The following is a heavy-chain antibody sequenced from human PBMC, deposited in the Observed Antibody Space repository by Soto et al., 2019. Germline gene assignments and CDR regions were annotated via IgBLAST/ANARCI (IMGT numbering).Heavy chain of an antibody. V-gene: IGHV3-30*18. CDR1: GFTFSSYG. CDR3: AKDYSSSWEASSVSVPINPQETRMGPAQNDY. D-gene: IGHD6-13*01. CDR2: ISYDGSNK. Sequence: QVQLVESGGGVVQPGRSLRLSCAASGFTFSSYGMHWVRQAPGKGLEWVAVISYDGSNKYYADSVKGRFTISRDNSKNTLYLQMNSLRAEDTAVYYCAKDYSSSWEASSVSVPINPQETRMGPAQNDYWGQGTLVTVSS. J-gene: IGHJ4*02.